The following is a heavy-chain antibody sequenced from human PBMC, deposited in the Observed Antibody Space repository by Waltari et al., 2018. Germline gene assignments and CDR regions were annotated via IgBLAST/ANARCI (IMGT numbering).Heavy chain of an antibody. J-gene: IGHJ4*02. CDR1: GLPRRNDW. CDR3: ARDSPDKHWKFFGNDH. Sequence: EVQLVESGGGLAHPGGSLTVPCVGSGLPRRNDWMAWVRQAPGKGLEWVATMNKDGSERYYVDSVRGRFIISKDDAKNSLSLEMNILAVEDTAIYYCARDSPDKHWKFFGNDHWGQGTLVNVSP. D-gene: IGHD1-1*01. CDR2: MNKDGSER. V-gene: IGHV3-7*01.